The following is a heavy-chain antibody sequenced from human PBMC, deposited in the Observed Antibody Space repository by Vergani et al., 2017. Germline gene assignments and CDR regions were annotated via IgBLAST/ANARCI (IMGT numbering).Heavy chain of an antibody. CDR2: IKSNSDSGTT. V-gene: IGHV3-15*01. D-gene: IGHD3-10*01. CDR3: TTNSAMVRGPAFRRYFFYGMDV. CDR1: GFNFKDAW. J-gene: IGHJ6*02. Sequence: EVQLVASGGGLVKPGESLRLSCAVSGFNFKDAWMNWVRRAPGRGLEWVGRIKSNSDSGTTEYATSVKDRFTISRDDSTNTLHLQMSSLKTEDTAVYYCTTNSAMVRGPAFRRYFFYGMDVWGQGTTVTVSS.